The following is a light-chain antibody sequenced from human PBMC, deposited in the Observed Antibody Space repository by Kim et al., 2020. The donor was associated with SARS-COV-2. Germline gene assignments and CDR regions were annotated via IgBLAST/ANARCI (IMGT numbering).Light chain of an antibody. CDR2: RND. Sequence: GQTVTISCSGSNSNIANNYVFWYQHLPGTAPKLLIYRNDQRPSGVPDRFSGSKSGTSASLTFSGLRSEDEGDYYCAAWDDSLSGRIFGGGTQLTVL. CDR3: AAWDDSLSGRI. J-gene: IGLJ2*01. V-gene: IGLV1-47*01. CDR1: NSNIANNY.